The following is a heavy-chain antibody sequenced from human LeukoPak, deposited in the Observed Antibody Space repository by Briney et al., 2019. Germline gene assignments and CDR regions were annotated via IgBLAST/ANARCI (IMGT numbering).Heavy chain of an antibody. D-gene: IGHD2-2*01. Sequence: KPGRSLRLSCAASGFTFSSYGMHWVRQAPGKGLEWVAVIWYDASNKYYADSVKGRFTISRDNSKNTLYLQMNSLRAEDTAVYYCARDRRYCSSTSCYQYWFDPWGQGTLVTVSS. V-gene: IGHV3-33*01. J-gene: IGHJ5*02. CDR1: GFTFSSYG. CDR2: IWYDASNK. CDR3: ARDRRYCSSTSCYQYWFDP.